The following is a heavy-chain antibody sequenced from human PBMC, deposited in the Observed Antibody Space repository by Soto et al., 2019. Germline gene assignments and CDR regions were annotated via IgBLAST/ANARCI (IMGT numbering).Heavy chain of an antibody. CDR2: IDPSDSYT. CDR1: GYNFSNFW. D-gene: IGHD1-26*01. J-gene: IGHJ6*02. V-gene: IGHV5-10-1*01. CDR3: AVPRYSGSPVDAMDV. Sequence: PGESLKISCKASGYNFSNFWITWVRQMPGKGLEWLGRIDPSDSYTNYSPSFKGHVTISVDKSITTAYLQWSSLKASDTAMYFCAVPRYSGSPVDAMDVWGQGTTVTVSS.